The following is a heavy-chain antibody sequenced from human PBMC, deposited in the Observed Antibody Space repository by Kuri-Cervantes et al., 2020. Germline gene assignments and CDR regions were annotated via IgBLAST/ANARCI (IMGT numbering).Heavy chain of an antibody. J-gene: IGHJ5*02. CDR3: ASHASGRVYGDYSFDP. CDR1: GFTFSSYA. D-gene: IGHD4-17*01. Sequence: GESLKISCAASGFTFSSYAMSWVRQAPGKGLEWASYISSSGSTIYYADSVKGRFTISRDNAKNSLYLQMNSLRAEDTAVYYCASHASGRVYGDYSFDPWGQGTLVTVSS. V-gene: IGHV3-48*04. CDR2: ISSSGSTI.